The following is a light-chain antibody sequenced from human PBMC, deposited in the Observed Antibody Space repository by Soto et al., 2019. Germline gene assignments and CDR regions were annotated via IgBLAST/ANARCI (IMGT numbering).Light chain of an antibody. CDR2: GAS. Sequence: EIVLTQSPGTLSFSPGERATLSCRASQSVSNNYLAWYQQKPGQAPRLLIYGASNRPTGIPDRFSGSGSGTDFTLTISRLEPEDFVVYYCQQYGNSPWTFGQGTKVEIK. V-gene: IGKV3-20*01. CDR1: QSVSNNY. J-gene: IGKJ1*01. CDR3: QQYGNSPWT.